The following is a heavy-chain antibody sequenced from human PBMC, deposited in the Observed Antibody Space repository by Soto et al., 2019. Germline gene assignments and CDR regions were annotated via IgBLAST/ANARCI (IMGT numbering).Heavy chain of an antibody. CDR2: IYYSGST. CDR3: ARDVRPSYYYYGMDV. CDR1: GGSISSGGYY. Sequence: VQLQESGPGLVKPSQTLSLTCTVSGGSISSGGYYWSWIRQHPGKGLEWIGYIYYSGSTYYNPSLKSRVTISLDTSKNQFSLKLSSVTAADTAVYYCARDVRPSYYYYGMDVWGQGTTVTGSS. V-gene: IGHV4-31*03. J-gene: IGHJ6*02.